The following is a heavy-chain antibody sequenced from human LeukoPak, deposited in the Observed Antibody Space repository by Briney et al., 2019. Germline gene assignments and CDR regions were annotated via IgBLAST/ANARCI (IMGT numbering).Heavy chain of an antibody. Sequence: SETLSLTCTVSGGSISSGRYYWSWIRQPAGKGLEWIGRIYSSGSTNYNPSLKSRVTISVDTSKNQFSLKLSSVTAADTAVYYCARTVAIAAAGFDYWGQGTLVTVSS. V-gene: IGHV4-61*02. CDR2: IYSSGST. CDR3: ARTVAIAAAGFDY. D-gene: IGHD6-13*01. CDR1: GGSISSGRYY. J-gene: IGHJ4*02.